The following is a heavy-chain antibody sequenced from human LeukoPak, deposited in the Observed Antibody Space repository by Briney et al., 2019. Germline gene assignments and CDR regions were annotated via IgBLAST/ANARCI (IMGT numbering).Heavy chain of an antibody. CDR3: ARDLRGYNRPHEY. CDR1: GFTFCNYT. CDR2: ICGSGINT. D-gene: IGHD1-1*01. V-gene: IGHV3-23*01. J-gene: IGHJ4*02. Sequence: GGSLRLSCTASGFTFCNYTMNCVRHAPERGVEWVSTICGSGINTYYVDSVKGRDSISRDNSTDTMDLQMNGLRAEDTALYYCARDLRGYNRPHEYWGQGTRVTVSS.